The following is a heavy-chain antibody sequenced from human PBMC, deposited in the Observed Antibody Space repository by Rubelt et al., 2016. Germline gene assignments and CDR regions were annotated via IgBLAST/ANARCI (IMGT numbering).Heavy chain of an antibody. CDR1: GFTFTSAW. CDR3: AMDIPPAPAYGIDY. J-gene: IGHJ4*02. CDR2: IKSDGTT. D-gene: IGHD5-12*01. V-gene: IGHV3-15*01. Sequence: EVQLLESGGGLVQPGESLRLSCAASGFTFTSAWMSWVRQAPGKGLEWVGRIKSDGTTDYAAPVQGRFIISRDDSKNMLYLEVSSLKTEDTGVYYCAMDIPPAPAYGIDYWDQGTLVTASS.